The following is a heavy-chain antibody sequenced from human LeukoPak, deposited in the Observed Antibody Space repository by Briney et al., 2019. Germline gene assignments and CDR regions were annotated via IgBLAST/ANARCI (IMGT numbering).Heavy chain of an antibody. Sequence: KPSETLSLTCTVSGVSMSSSPYYWGWLRQPPGKGLEWIGTIYDSGNTNYNPSLRSRLTISVDTSRNQFSLKLSSVTAADTAVYYCARHDCDSSRCSVNWFDPWGQGTLVTVPS. D-gene: IGHD2/OR15-2a*01. V-gene: IGHV4-39*01. CDR3: ARHDCDSSRCSVNWFDP. J-gene: IGHJ5*02. CDR2: IYDSGNT. CDR1: GVSMSSSPYY.